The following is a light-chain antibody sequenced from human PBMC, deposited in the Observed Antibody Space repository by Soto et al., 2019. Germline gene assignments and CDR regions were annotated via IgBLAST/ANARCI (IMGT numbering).Light chain of an antibody. J-gene: IGKJ1*01. CDR2: AAS. CDR3: QQSYSTPRT. CDR1: QSISSY. Sequence: DIQMTPSPSSLSASVGDRVTITCRASQSISSYLNWYQQKPGKAPKLLIYAASSLQSGVPSRFSGSGSGTDFTLTISSMQPEDFANYYCQQSYSTPRTFGQGTKVDIK. V-gene: IGKV1-39*01.